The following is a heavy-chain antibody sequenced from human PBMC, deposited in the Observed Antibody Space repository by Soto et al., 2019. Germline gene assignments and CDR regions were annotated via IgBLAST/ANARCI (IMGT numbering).Heavy chain of an antibody. Sequence: QVQLVQSGAEVKKPGSSVKVSCKASGGTFSSYAISWVRQAPGQGLEWMGGIIPIFGTANYAQKFQGRVTITADESTSTAYMELSSLRSEDTAVYYCARSHPYGSGIHYYNYGMDVWGQGTTVTVSS. J-gene: IGHJ6*02. CDR1: GGTFSSYA. D-gene: IGHD3-10*01. CDR2: IIPIFGTA. V-gene: IGHV1-69*12. CDR3: ARSHPYGSGIHYYNYGMDV.